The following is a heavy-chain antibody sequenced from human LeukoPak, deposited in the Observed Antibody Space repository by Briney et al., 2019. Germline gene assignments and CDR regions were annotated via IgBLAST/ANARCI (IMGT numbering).Heavy chain of an antibody. CDR3: ARGGEYDFWSGYSLFDY. CDR1: GGSISSGNYY. Sequence: SQTLSLTCTVSGGSISSGNYYWSWIRQPPGKGLEWTGYIYYSGNTYYNPSLKSRVTISVDTSKNQFSLKLSSVTAADTAVYYCARGGEYDFWSGYSLFDYWGQGTLVTVSS. D-gene: IGHD3-3*01. J-gene: IGHJ4*02. CDR2: IYYSGNT. V-gene: IGHV4-30-4*01.